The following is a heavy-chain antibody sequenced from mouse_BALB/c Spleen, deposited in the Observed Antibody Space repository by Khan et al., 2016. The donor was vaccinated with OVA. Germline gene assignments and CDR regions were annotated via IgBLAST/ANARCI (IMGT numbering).Heavy chain of an antibody. Sequence: QVQLKQSGAELVRPGVSVKISCQGSGYTFTAFAMPWVKQSHAKSLEWIGVISTYYGDATYNQTFKDKATMTVDKSSSTAYMERARLTSEDSAIYFWLRGSGKYRFAYWGQGNLVTVSA. V-gene: IGHV1S137*01. CDR3: LRGSGKYRFAY. D-gene: IGHD2-1*01. CDR1: GYTFTAFA. J-gene: IGHJ3*01. CDR2: ISTYYGDA.